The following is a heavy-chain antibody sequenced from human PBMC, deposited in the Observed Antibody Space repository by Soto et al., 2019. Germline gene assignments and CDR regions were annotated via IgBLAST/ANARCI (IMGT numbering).Heavy chain of an antibody. CDR1: GFTFSSYA. D-gene: IGHD2-2*02. Sequence: GGSLRLSCAASGFTFSSYAMSWVRQAPGKGLEWVSAISGSGGSTYYADSVKGRFTISRDNSKNTLYLQMNSLRAEDTAVYYCAKSPSYCSSTSCYIPPGCCYFDYWGQGTLVTVS. CDR2: ISGSGGST. CDR3: AKSPSYCSSTSCYIPPGCCYFDY. J-gene: IGHJ4*02. V-gene: IGHV3-23*01.